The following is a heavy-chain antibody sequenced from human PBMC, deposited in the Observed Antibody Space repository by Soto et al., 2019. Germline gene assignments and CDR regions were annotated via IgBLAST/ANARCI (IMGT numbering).Heavy chain of an antibody. D-gene: IGHD3-3*01. J-gene: IGHJ6*02. CDR3: ARVSRSWTYYYYYGMDV. CDR1: GYTFTSYD. CDR2: MNPNSGNT. V-gene: IGHV1-8*01. Sequence: GSVKVSCKASGYTFTSYDINWVRQATGQGLEWMGWMNPNSGNTGYAQKFQGRVTMTRNTSISTAYMELSSLRSEDTAVYYCARVSRSWTYYYYYGMDVWGQGTKVTV.